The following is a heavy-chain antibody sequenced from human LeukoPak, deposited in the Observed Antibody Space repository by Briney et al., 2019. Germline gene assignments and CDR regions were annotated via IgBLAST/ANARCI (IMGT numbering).Heavy chain of an antibody. V-gene: IGHV3-30*03. CDR1: GFTFSSYG. Sequence: PGRSLRLSCAASGFTFSSYGMHWVRQAPGKGLEWVAVISYDGSNKYYADSVKGRFTISRDNSKNTLYLQMNSLRAEDTAVYYCARREDIVVPHGPYYYYYGMDVWGQGTTVTVSS. CDR2: ISYDGSNK. J-gene: IGHJ6*02. CDR3: ARREDIVVPHGPYYYYYGMDV. D-gene: IGHD2-2*01.